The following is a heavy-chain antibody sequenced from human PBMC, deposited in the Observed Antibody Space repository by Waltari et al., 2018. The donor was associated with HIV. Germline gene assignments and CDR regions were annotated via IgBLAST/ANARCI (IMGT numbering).Heavy chain of an antibody. Sequence: ASGFTFSSYWMSWVRQAPGKGLEWVANIKQDGSEKYYVDSVKGRFTISRDNAKNSLYLQMNSLRAEDTAVYYCARDQRPMVRGLWNGMDVWGQGTTVTVSS. CDR2: IKQDGSEK. D-gene: IGHD3-10*01. J-gene: IGHJ6*02. CDR1: GFTFSSYW. CDR3: ARDQRPMVRGLWNGMDV. V-gene: IGHV3-7*04.